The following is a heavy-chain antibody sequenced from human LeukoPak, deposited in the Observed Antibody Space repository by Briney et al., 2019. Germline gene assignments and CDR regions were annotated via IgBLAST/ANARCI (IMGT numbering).Heavy chain of an antibody. J-gene: IGHJ5*02. V-gene: IGHV4-38-2*01. Sequence: PSETLSLTCAVSGYSISSGYYWGWIRQPPGKGLEWIGSIYHSGSAYYNPSLKSRVTISVDTSKNQFSLKLSSVTAADTAVYYCARHVEMPPSVWFDPWGQGTLVTVSS. D-gene: IGHD5-24*01. CDR2: IYHSGSA. CDR3: ARHVEMPPSVWFDP. CDR1: GYSISSGYY.